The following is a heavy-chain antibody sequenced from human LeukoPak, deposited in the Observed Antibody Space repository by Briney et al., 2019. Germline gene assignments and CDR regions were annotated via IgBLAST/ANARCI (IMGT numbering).Heavy chain of an antibody. CDR3: ARVPVRGVQHYYYGMDV. CDR2: INHSGST. V-gene: IGHV4-34*01. CDR1: GGSFSGYY. Sequence: PSETLSLTCAVYGGSFSGYYWSWIRQPPGKGLEWIGEINHSGSTNYNPSLKSRVTISVDTSKNQFSLKLSSVTAADTAVYYCARVPVRGVQHYYYGMDVWGKGTTVTVSS. D-gene: IGHD3-10*01. J-gene: IGHJ6*04.